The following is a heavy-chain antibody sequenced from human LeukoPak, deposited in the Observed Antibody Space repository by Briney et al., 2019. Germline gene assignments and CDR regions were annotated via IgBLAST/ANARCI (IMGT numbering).Heavy chain of an antibody. V-gene: IGHV4-61*02. CDR2: IYTSGTT. CDR3: ARDGRVPAAMGYYYYYGMDV. Sequence: TSETLSLTCTVSGGSLSSGNYYWSWIRQPAGKGLAGIGRIYTSGTTNYNPSLRSRVTISVDTSKNQFSLRLSSVTAADTAVYYCARDGRVPAAMGYYYYYGMDVWGQGTTVTVSS. D-gene: IGHD2-2*01. CDR1: GGSLSSGNYY. J-gene: IGHJ6*02.